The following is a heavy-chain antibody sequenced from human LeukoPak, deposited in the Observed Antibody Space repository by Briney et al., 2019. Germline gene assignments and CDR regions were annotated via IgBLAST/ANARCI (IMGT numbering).Heavy chain of an antibody. CDR1: GGSISSGGYY. D-gene: IGHD3-22*01. V-gene: IGHV4-31*03. Sequence: PSEALSLTRTVSGGSISSGGYYWSWIRQHPGKGLEWIGYIYYSGSTYYNPSLKSRVTISVDTSKNQFSLKLSSVTAADTAVYYCARDKAYYDSSCYYDYFDYWGQGTLVTVSS. CDR2: IYYSGST. J-gene: IGHJ4*02. CDR3: ARDKAYYDSSCYYDYFDY.